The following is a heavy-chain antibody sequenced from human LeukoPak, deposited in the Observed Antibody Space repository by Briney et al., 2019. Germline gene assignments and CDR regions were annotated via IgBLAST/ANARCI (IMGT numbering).Heavy chain of an antibody. Sequence: SETLSLTCTVSGVSISTTNYYWAWIRQPPGKGLEWIGSIYYDGSTYFNPSLESRVTISVDTSKNHFSLKMTSVTAADTAVYYCAGIRYYSSTTCYGNWFDPWGQGTPVTVSS. CDR1: GVSISTTNYY. CDR2: IYYDGST. CDR3: AGIRYYSSTTCYGNWFDP. V-gene: IGHV4-39*07. J-gene: IGHJ5*02. D-gene: IGHD2-2*01.